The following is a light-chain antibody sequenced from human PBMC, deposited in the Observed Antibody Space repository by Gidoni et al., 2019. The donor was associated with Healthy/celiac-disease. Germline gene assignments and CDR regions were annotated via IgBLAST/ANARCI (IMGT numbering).Light chain of an antibody. Sequence: QSALTPPAPVSASPGQSITISCTGTSSDVGGYNYVSWYQQHPGKAPKLMIYDVSNRPSGVSNRFSGSKSGNTASLTISGLQAEDEADYYCSSYTSSSTQVFGGGTKLTVL. CDR2: DVS. CDR1: SSDVGGYNY. V-gene: IGLV2-14*01. CDR3: SSYTSSSTQV. J-gene: IGLJ2*01.